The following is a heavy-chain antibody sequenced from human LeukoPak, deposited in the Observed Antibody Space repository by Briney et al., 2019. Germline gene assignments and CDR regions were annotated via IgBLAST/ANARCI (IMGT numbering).Heavy chain of an antibody. D-gene: IGHD3-16*01. J-gene: IGHJ4*02. Sequence: SVRVSCKASGGTFSSYAISWVRQAPGQGLEWMGGIIPIFGTASYAQKFQGRVTITADESTSTAYMELSSLRSEDTAVYYCARVMITFGGVITGFDYWGQGTLVTVSS. CDR3: ARVMITFGGVITGFDY. CDR1: GGTFSSYA. CDR2: IIPIFGTA. V-gene: IGHV1-69*01.